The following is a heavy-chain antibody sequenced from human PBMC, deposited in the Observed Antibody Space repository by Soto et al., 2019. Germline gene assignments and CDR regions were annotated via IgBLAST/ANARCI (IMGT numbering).Heavy chain of an antibody. Sequence: PVWSLRLSCAASGFTFSSYGMHWVRQAPGKGLEWVSAISGSGGSTYYADSVKGRFTISRDNSKNTLYLQMNSLRAEDTAVYYCAKQGYSSGYFDYWGQGTLVTVAS. CDR1: GFTFSSYG. D-gene: IGHD6-19*01. J-gene: IGHJ4*02. CDR2: ISGSGGST. CDR3: AKQGYSSGYFDY. V-gene: IGHV3-23*01.